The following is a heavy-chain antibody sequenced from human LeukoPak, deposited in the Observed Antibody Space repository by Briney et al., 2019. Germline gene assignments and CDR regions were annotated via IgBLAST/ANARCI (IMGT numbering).Heavy chain of an antibody. CDR1: GFTFSSYG. CDR3: TKDRPLAPYSSGWYGGYYFDY. Sequence: GGSLRLSCAASGFTFSSYGMHWVCQAPGKGLEWVAFIRYDGSNKYYADSVKGRFTISRDNSKNTLYLQMNSLRAEDTAVYYCTKDRPLAPYSSGWYGGYYFDYWGQGTLVTVSS. J-gene: IGHJ4*02. CDR2: IRYDGSNK. D-gene: IGHD6-19*01. V-gene: IGHV3-30*02.